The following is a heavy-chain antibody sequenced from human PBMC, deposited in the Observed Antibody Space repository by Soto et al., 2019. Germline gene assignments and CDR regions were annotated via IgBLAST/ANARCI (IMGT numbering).Heavy chain of an antibody. D-gene: IGHD3-10*01. CDR3: ATYGSGTYKPTTFDY. CDR1: GGSISSGGYY. V-gene: IGHV4-31*03. Sequence: QVQLQESGPGLVKPSQTLSLTCTVSGGSISSGGYYWSWIRQHPGKGLEWIGYIYYSGSTYYNPSLKSRVTISVDTSKNQFSLKLSSVTAADTAGYYCATYGSGTYKPTTFDYWGQGTLVTVSS. J-gene: IGHJ4*02. CDR2: IYYSGST.